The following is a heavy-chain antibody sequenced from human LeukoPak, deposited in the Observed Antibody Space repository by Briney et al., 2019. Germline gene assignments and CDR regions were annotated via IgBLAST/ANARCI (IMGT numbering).Heavy chain of an antibody. V-gene: IGHV5-51*01. D-gene: IGHD4-11*01. J-gene: IGHJ4*02. CDR2: IYPGNSDT. CDR3: ARHFSGDYSNSVPVVFYLDY. Sequence: RGESLKISCKASGYSFTNYWIGWVRQVPGRGLEWMAIIYPGNSDTRYSPSFHGQVTISADKSITTAYLQWSSLKASDTATYYCARHFSGDYSNSVPVVFYLDYWGQGTLVTVSS. CDR1: GYSFTNYW.